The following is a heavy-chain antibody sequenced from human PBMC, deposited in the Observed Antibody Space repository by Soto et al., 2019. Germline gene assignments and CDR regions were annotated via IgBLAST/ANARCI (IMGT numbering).Heavy chain of an antibody. J-gene: IGHJ2*01. D-gene: IGHD3-16*02. V-gene: IGHV3-30*19. CDR1: GFSFSSYG. CDR2: ISYAGCTR. CDR3: ARGRGYTADGSFDL. Sequence: QAQLVESGGGVVQPGRSLRLSCAASGFSFSSYGMSWVRQGPGRGLEWVATISYAGCTRLQGESVRGRFTISRDDSRNALCLQLSGLAADDRAVFYCARGRGYTADGSFDLWGRGTLVTVSS.